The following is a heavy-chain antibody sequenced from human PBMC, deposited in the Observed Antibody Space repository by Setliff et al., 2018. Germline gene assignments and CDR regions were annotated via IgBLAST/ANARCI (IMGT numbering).Heavy chain of an antibody. J-gene: IGHJ6*03. D-gene: IGHD2-2*01. CDR2: ISAYNGNT. CDR3: ARAAAAAYYYYYMDV. Sequence: ASVKVSCKASGYTFTSYGISWVRQAPGQGLEWMGWISAYNGNTNYAQKLQGRVTITADESTSTAYMELSSLRSEDTAVYYCARAAAAAYYYYYMDVWGKGTTVTVSS. V-gene: IGHV1-18*01. CDR1: GYTFTSYG.